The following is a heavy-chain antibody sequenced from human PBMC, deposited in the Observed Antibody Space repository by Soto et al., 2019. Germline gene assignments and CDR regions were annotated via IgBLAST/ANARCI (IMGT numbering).Heavy chain of an antibody. CDR2: ISSDGSNK. CDR3: ARDPPLSITVTTRGDY. CDR1: GFTFSSSV. Sequence: VPLVESGGGVVQPGRSLRLSCAASGFTFSSSVMHWVRQAPGKGLEWVAVISSDGSNKHYGDAVKGRFTISRDNSKNTLYLQMNSLITEDTAVYYCARDPPLSITVTTRGDYWGQGILVTVSS. V-gene: IGHV3-30*03. D-gene: IGHD4-17*01. J-gene: IGHJ4*02.